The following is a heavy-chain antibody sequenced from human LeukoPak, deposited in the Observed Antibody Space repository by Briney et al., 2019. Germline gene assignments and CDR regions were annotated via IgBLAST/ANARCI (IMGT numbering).Heavy chain of an antibody. V-gene: IGHV1-3*01. J-gene: IGHJ4*02. D-gene: IGHD2-15*01. CDR2: INAGNGNT. CDR3: AREGPFDIAGGLDY. Sequence: ASVKVSCKASGYTFTSYAMHWVRQAPGQRLEWMGWINAGNGNTKYSQKFQGRVTITRDTSASTAYMELSSLRSEDTAVYYCAREGPFDIAGGLDYWGQGTLVTVSS. CDR1: GYTFTSYA.